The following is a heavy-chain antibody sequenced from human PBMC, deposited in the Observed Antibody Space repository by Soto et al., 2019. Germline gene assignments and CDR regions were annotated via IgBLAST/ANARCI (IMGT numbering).Heavy chain of an antibody. V-gene: IGHV1-69*01. Sequence: QVQLVQSGAEAKRPGSSVKVSCKASGGTFSSYAISWVRQAPGQGLEWLGGIIPRFGTGNYQQNFQGRLTITADESTSTVYMELSGLTSGDTAVYYCARERGGYNRGDFEFWGQGTLVTVSS. J-gene: IGHJ4*02. CDR2: IIPRFGTG. CDR3: ARERGGYNRGDFEF. CDR1: GGTFSSYA. D-gene: IGHD5-12*01.